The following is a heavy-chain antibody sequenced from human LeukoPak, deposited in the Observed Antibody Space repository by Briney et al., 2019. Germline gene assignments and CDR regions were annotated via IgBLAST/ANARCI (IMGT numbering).Heavy chain of an antibody. V-gene: IGHV4-59*12. Sequence: SETLSLTCAVYGGSFSSYYWSWIRQPPGKGLEWIGYIYYSGSTNYNPSLKSRVTISVDTSKNQFSLKLSSVTAADTAVYYCARGIVGATTTVPFFDYWGQGTLVTVSS. CDR1: GGSFSSYY. CDR2: IYYSGST. J-gene: IGHJ4*02. CDR3: ARGIVGATTTVPFFDY. D-gene: IGHD1-26*01.